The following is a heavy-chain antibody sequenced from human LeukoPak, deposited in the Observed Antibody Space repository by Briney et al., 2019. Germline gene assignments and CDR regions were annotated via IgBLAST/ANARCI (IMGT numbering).Heavy chain of an antibody. CDR3: ARDLGGLYYYYMDV. D-gene: IGHD3-16*01. V-gene: IGHV4-34*01. CDR2: INHSGST. J-gene: IGHJ6*03. CDR1: GGSFSGYY. Sequence: SETLSLTCAVYGGSFSGYYWSWIRQPPGKGLEWIGEINHSGSTNYNPSLKSRVTISVDTSKNQFSLKLSSVTAADTAVYYCARDLGGLYYYYMDVWGKGTTVTISS.